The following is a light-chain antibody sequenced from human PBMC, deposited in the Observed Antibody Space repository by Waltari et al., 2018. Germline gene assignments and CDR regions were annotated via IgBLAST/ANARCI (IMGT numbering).Light chain of an antibody. Sequence: FMLTQPHSVSQSPGKTVTISCTRSSGSIASNYVQWYRQRPGSSPTSVICEHNQRPSWVPDRFSGSIDSSSNAASRTSSGVTTEDEADYFCQAYDSGIGVFCGGTKLTIL. CDR2: EHN. CDR3: QAYDSGIGV. V-gene: IGLV6-57*01. J-gene: IGLJ3*02. CDR1: SGSIASNY.